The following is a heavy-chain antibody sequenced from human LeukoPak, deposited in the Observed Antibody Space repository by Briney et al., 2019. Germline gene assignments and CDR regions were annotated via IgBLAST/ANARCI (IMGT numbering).Heavy chain of an antibody. CDR2: IYYSGST. D-gene: IGHD3-16*02. V-gene: IGHV4-31*11. J-gene: IGHJ3*02. CDR1: GGSFSGYY. Sequence: PSETLSLTCAVYGGSFSGYYWSWIRQHPGKGLEWIGYIYYSGSTYYNPSLKSRVTISVDTSKNQFSLKLSSVTAADTAVYYCARADYVWGSYRVLGGPDAFDIWGQGTMVTVSS. CDR3: ARADYVWGSYRVLGGPDAFDI.